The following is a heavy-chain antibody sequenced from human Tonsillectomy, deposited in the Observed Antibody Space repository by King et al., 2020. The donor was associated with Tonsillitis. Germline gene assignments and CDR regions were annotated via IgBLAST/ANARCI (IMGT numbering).Heavy chain of an antibody. V-gene: IGHV4-34*01. J-gene: IGHJ3*02. CDR2: INHSGST. D-gene: IGHD3-22*01. CDR1: GGSFSGYY. CDR3: ARSPPPSEDYYDSSGTPPGAFDI. Sequence: VQLQQWSAGLLKPSETLSLTCAVYGGSFSGYYWSWIRQPPGKGLEWIGEINHSGSTNYNPSLKSRVTISVDTSKNQFSLKLSSVTAADTAVYYCARSPPPSEDYYDSSGTPPGAFDIWGQGTMVTVSS.